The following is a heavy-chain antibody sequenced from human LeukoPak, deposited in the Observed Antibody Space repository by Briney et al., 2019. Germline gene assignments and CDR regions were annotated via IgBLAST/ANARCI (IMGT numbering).Heavy chain of an antibody. CDR1: GGSISSSSYY. CDR3: ARRSGYSSAWVFDY. J-gene: IGHJ4*02. Sequence: PSETLSLTCTVSGGSISSSSYYWGWIRQPPGKGLEWIGTIYYSGSTYYNPSLKSRVTISVDTSKNQFSLKLSSVTAADTAVYYCARRSGYSSAWVFDYWGQGTLVTVSS. CDR2: IYYSGST. D-gene: IGHD6-19*01. V-gene: IGHV4-39*01.